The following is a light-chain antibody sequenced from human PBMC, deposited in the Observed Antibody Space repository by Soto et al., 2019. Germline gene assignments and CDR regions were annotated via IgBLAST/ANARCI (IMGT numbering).Light chain of an antibody. J-gene: IGKJ1*01. Sequence: EIVLTQSPGTLSLSPGESVTISCRASQRGSSSYLAWYQQKPGQAPRLLIYGASSRATGIADRFSGSGSGTDFTLTISRLEPEVFAVYSCQQYGSAPWTFRQGTKVEIK. CDR1: QRGSSSY. V-gene: IGKV3-20*01. CDR2: GAS. CDR3: QQYGSAPWT.